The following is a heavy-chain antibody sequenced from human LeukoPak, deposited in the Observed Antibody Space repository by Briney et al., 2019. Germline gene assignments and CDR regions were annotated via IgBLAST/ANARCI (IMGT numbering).Heavy chain of an antibody. CDR1: GYTFTSYG. J-gene: IGHJ4*02. CDR3: VRTPPNWEFDY. D-gene: IGHD7-27*01. Sequence: ASVKVSCKASGYTFTSYGISWVRQAPGQGLEWMGWMSPNSGDTGYAQKFQGRVTMTSDSSISTAYMELSSLRSEDTAIYYCVRTPPNWEFDYWGQGTLVTVSS. CDR2: MSPNSGDT. V-gene: IGHV1-8*02.